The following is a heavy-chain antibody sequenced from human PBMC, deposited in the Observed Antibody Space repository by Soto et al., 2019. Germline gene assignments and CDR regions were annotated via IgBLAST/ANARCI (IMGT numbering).Heavy chain of an antibody. D-gene: IGHD6-6*01. Sequence: GGSLRLSCAASGFTFSSYGMHWVRQAPGKGLEWVAVISYDGSNKYYADSVKGRFTISRDNSKNTLYLQMNSLRAEDTAVYYCAKVFQAARYFDYWGQGTLVTVSS. J-gene: IGHJ4*02. CDR1: GFTFSSYG. V-gene: IGHV3-30*18. CDR2: ISYDGSNK. CDR3: AKVFQAARYFDY.